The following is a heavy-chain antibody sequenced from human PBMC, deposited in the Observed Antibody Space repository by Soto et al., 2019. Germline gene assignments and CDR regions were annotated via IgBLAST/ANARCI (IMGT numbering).Heavy chain of an antibody. CDR2: IYYSGST. CDR3: ARRYGVAFDI. Sequence: SETLSLTCTVSGVSISNYYWSWIRQPPGKGLEWIGYIYYSGSTNYNPSLKSRVTISVDTSKNQFSLKLSSVTAADTAVYYCARRYGVAFDIWGQGTMVTVSS. V-gene: IGHV4-59*08. J-gene: IGHJ3*02. D-gene: IGHD3-10*01. CDR1: GVSISNYY.